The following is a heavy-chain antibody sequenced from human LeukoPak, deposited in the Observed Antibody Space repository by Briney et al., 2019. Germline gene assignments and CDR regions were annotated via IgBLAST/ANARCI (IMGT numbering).Heavy chain of an antibody. V-gene: IGHV1-46*01. D-gene: IGHD6-19*01. Sequence: ASVKVSCKASGYTFTSYYMHWVRQAPGQGLEWMGIINPSGGSTSYAQKFQGRVTMTRDTSTSTVYMELSSLRSEDTAVYYCARDSMRSGWYRVVTTPAYYFDYWGQGTLVTVSS. CDR3: ARDSMRSGWYRVVTTPAYYFDY. CDR2: INPSGGST. J-gene: IGHJ4*02. CDR1: GYTFTSYY.